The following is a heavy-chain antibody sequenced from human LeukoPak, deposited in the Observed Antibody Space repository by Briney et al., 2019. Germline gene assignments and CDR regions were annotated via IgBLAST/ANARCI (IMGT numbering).Heavy chain of an antibody. CDR1: GFTFSSYA. CDR2: ISGSGDNT. J-gene: IGHJ4*02. D-gene: IGHD3-22*01. Sequence: GGSLRLSCAASGFTFSSYAMSWVRQAPGKGLEWVSGISGSGDNTYYADSVKGRFTISRDNSKNTLYVQVNSLGTEDTAAYYCAKGSYYDSSGSFYFDYWDQGTLVTVSS. V-gene: IGHV3-23*01. CDR3: AKGSYYDSSGSFYFDY.